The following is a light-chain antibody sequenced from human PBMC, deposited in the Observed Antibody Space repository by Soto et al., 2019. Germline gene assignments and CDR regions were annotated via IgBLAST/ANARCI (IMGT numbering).Light chain of an antibody. CDR2: AAS. V-gene: IGKV1-9*01. Sequence: DIQLTQSPSFLSPSIGESVTITCRASQVISTSLAWYQVKPGKAPKLLIYAASTLKSRVPSRFRATVSGTEFSLTITSLQPEDFATDYCQQLFDSPITFGQGTRLEIK. CDR3: QQLFDSPIT. CDR1: QVISTS. J-gene: IGKJ5*01.